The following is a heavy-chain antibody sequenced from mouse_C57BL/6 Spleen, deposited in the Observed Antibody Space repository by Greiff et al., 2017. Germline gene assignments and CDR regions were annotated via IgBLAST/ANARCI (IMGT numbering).Heavy chain of an antibody. CDR1: GFTFSDYY. J-gene: IGHJ4*01. CDR2: INYDGSST. CDR3: AREPYYYAMDY. V-gene: IGHV5-16*01. Sequence: DVKLVESEGGLVQPGSSMKLSCTASGFTFSDYYMAWVRPVPEKGLEWVANINYDGSSTYYLDSLKSRFIISRDNAKNILYLQMSSLKSEDTATYYCAREPYYYAMDYWGQGTSVTVAS.